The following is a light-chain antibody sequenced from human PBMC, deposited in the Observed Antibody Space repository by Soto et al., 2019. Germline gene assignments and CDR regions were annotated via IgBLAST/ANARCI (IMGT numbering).Light chain of an antibody. V-gene: IGKV3-20*01. Sequence: EIVLTQSPGTLSLSPGERATLSCRASQSVSSSYLAWYQQKPGQAPRLLIYGTSIRATGIPDRFSGSGSGTDFSLTVSRLEPEDFAVYYCQQYVESPFTFGPGTKVDIK. CDR3: QQYVESPFT. CDR1: QSVSSSY. CDR2: GTS. J-gene: IGKJ3*01.